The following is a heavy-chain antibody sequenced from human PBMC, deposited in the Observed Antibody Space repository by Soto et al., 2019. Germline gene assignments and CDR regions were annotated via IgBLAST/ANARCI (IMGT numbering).Heavy chain of an antibody. CDR1: GFTFSSYS. V-gene: IGHV3-21*01. Sequence: EVQLVESGGGLVKPGGSLRLSCAASGFTFSSYSMNWVRQAPGKGLEWVSSISSSSSYIYYADSVKGRFTISRDNAKNSLYLQMNSLRAEDTAVYYCARSLGPQWLVRSLSVAFDIWGQGTMVTVSS. CDR2: ISSSSSYI. D-gene: IGHD6-19*01. CDR3: ARSLGPQWLVRSLSVAFDI. J-gene: IGHJ3*02.